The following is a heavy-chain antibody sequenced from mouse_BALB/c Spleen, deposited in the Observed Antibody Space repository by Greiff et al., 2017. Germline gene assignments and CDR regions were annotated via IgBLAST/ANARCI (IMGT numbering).Heavy chain of an antibody. D-gene: IGHD2-14*01. J-gene: IGHJ4*01. Sequence: EVMLVESGGGLVQPGGSLKLSCAASGFTFSSYGMSWVRQTPDKRLELVATINSNGGSTYYPDSVKGRFTISRDNAKNTLYLQMSSLKSEDTAMYYCARGGYYRYDGYYAMDYWGQGTSVTVSS. CDR2: INSNGGST. V-gene: IGHV5-6-3*01. CDR3: ARGGYYRYDGYYAMDY. CDR1: GFTFSSYG.